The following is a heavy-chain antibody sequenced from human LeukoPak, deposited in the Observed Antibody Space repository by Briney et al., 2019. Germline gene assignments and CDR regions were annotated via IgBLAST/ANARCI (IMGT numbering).Heavy chain of an antibody. V-gene: IGHV3-9*01. CDR2: ISWNSGSI. J-gene: IGHJ4*02. CDR3: ARDLSGAVLYDFWSGYSDIDY. D-gene: IGHD3-3*01. Sequence: PGGSLRLSCAASGFTFDDYAMHWVRQAPGKGLEWVSGISWNSGSIGYADSVKGRFTISRDNAKNSLYLQMNSLRAEDTALYYCARDLSGAVLYDFWSGYSDIDYWGQGTLVTVSS. CDR1: GFTFDDYA.